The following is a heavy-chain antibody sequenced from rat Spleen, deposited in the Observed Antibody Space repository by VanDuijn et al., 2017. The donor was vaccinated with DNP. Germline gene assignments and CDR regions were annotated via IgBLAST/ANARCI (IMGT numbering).Heavy chain of an antibody. CDR1: GFTFSNYD. V-gene: IGHV5-25*01. Sequence: EVQLVESGGGLVQPGRSLKLSCAASGFTFSNYDMAWVRQAPTKGLEWVASISPSGGSTYYRDSVKGRFTVSRDNAKSSLYLQMDSLRSEDTATYYCARSPSYFDYWGQGVMVTVSS. J-gene: IGHJ2*01. CDR3: ARSPSYFDY. CDR2: ISPSGGST.